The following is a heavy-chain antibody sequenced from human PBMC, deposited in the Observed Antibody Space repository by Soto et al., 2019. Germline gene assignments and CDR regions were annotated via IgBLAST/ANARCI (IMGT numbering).Heavy chain of an antibody. J-gene: IGHJ5*02. Sequence: QITLKESGPTLVKPTQTLTLTCTLSGSSLSTSGVGVGWIRQPPGKALEWLGLIYWDDDKRYSPSLQSRLTIPKGPPKNQVVLTIKNMDAAATATLHRAHRRGGGSGSYYTGWFDPWGQGILVTVSS. D-gene: IGHD3-10*01. CDR2: IYWDDDK. CDR1: GSSLSTSGVG. V-gene: IGHV2-5*02. CDR3: AHRRGGGSGSYYTGWFDP.